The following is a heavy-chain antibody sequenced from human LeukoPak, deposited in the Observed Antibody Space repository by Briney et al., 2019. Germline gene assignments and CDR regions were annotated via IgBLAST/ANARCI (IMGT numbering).Heavy chain of an antibody. V-gene: IGHV4-34*01. Sequence: PSETLSLTCAVYGGSFSGYYWSWIRQPPGKGLEWIGEINHSGSTNYNPSLKSRVTISVDTSKNQFSLKLSSVTAADTAVYYCARTSEGYCRGGSCWDYYYYMDVWGKGTTVTISS. D-gene: IGHD2-15*01. CDR2: INHSGST. CDR3: ARTSEGYCRGGSCWDYYYYMDV. J-gene: IGHJ6*03. CDR1: GGSFSGYY.